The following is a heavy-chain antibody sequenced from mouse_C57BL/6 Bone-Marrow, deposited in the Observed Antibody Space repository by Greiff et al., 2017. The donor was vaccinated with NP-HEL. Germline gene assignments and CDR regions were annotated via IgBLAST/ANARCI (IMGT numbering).Heavy chain of an antibody. CDR2: IDPENGDT. CDR1: GFNIKDDY. CDR3: TTTYYGSTHYFDY. V-gene: IGHV14-4*01. D-gene: IGHD1-1*01. Sequence: VQLQQSGAELVRPGASVKLSCTASGFNIKDDYMHWVKQRPEHGLEWIGWIDPENGDTEYASKFQGKATITADTSSNTAYLQLSSLTSEDTAVYYCTTTYYGSTHYFDYWGQGTTLTVSS. J-gene: IGHJ2*01.